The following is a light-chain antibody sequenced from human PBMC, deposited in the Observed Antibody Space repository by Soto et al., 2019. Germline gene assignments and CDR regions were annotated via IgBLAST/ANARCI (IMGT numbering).Light chain of an antibody. J-gene: IGLJ2*01. CDR3: SSYAGSNNVV. CDR2: EVS. V-gene: IGLV2-8*01. Sequence: QSALTQPPSASGSPGQSVTISCTGTSSDVGGYNYVSWYQQNPGKAPKLMMYEVSKRPSGVPDRFSGSKSGNTASLTVSGLKAEDEAYYYCSSYAGSNNVVFGGGTKLPVL. CDR1: SSDVGGYNY.